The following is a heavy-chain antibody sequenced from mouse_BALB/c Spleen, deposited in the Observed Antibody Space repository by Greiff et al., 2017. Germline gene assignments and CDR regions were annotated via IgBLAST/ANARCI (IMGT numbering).Heavy chain of an antibody. J-gene: IGHJ4*01. CDR1: GYSITSDYA. CDR3: ARSRNAMDY. Sequence: EVQRVESGPGLVKPSQSLSLTCTVTGYSITSDYAWNWIRQFPGNKLEWMGYISYSGSTSYNPSLKSRISITRDTSKNQFFLQLNSVTTEDTATYYCARSRNAMDYWGQGTSVTVSS. CDR2: ISYSGST. V-gene: IGHV3-2*02.